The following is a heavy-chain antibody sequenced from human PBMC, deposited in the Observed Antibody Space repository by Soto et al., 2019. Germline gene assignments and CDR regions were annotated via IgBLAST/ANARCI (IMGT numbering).Heavy chain of an antibody. CDR3: ARGITIFGVVITPDY. CDR1: GYTFTGYY. D-gene: IGHD3-3*01. J-gene: IGHJ4*02. Sequence: EASVKVSCKASGYTFTGYYMHWVRQAPGQGLEWMGWISAYNGNTNYAQKLQGRVTMTTDTSTSTAYMELRSLRSDDTAVYYCARGITIFGVVITPDYWGQGTLVTVSS. CDR2: ISAYNGNT. V-gene: IGHV1-18*04.